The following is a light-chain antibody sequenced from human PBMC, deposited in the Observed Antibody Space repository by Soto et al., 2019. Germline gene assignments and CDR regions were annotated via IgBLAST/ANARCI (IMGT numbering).Light chain of an antibody. CDR1: RSNIGSNP. Sequence: QSVLTQPPSASGTPGQRVTISCSGTRSNIGSNPVQWYLQLPGTAPKLLIYRDNQRPSGVPDRFSGSKSGTSASLAISGLQSDDEADYHCATWDDGLYGRVFGGGTKLTVL. J-gene: IGLJ3*02. CDR2: RDN. V-gene: IGLV1-44*01. CDR3: ATWDDGLYGRV.